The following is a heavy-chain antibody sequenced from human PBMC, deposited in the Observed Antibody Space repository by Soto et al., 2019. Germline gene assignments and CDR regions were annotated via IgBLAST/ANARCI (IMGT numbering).Heavy chain of an antibody. CDR2: IYYNGDT. Sequence: VQLQESGPGLVKASQTLSLTCTVSGGSIGSGGYYWSWIRQHPGKGLEWIGHIYYNGDTHYNPSLKSRLSLSLDTSKNHFSLNLSSVTAADSAVYFCRVVTLLRSFDIWGPGTMVTVSS. D-gene: IGHD3-22*01. CDR1: GGSIGSGGYY. J-gene: IGHJ3*02. CDR3: RVVTLLRSFDI. V-gene: IGHV4-31*03.